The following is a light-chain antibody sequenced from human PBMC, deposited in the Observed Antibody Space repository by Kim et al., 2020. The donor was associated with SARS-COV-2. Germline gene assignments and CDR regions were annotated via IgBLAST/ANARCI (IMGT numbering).Light chain of an antibody. CDR2: DTS. Sequence: QAVVTQEPSLTVSPGGTVTLTCGASTGAVTSDHYPYWFQQKPGQAPRTLIYDTSNKPSWTPARFSGSLLGGKPALTLSGAKPEDEADYYCLLFYSGVWVFGGGTQLTVL. V-gene: IGLV7-46*01. CDR1: TGAVTSDHY. CDR3: LLFYSGVWV. J-gene: IGLJ3*02.